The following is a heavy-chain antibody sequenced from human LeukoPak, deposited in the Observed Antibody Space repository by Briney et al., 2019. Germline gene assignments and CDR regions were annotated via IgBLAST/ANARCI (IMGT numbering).Heavy chain of an antibody. D-gene: IGHD3-10*01. Sequence: SETLSLTCAVYGGSFSGYYWSWIRQPPGRGLEWLGEINHSGSTNYNPSLKSRVTISVDTSKNQFSLKLSSVTAADTAVYYCARVWSLNYYYGSGSYYRYFDYWGQGTLVTVSS. J-gene: IGHJ4*02. CDR3: ARVWSLNYYYGSGSYYRYFDY. CDR1: GGSFSGYY. CDR2: INHSGST. V-gene: IGHV4-34*01.